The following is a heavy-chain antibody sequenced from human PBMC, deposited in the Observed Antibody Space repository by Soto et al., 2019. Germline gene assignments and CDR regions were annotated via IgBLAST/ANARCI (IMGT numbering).Heavy chain of an antibody. CDR3: ARAHYDFWSGYYYYYYYGMDV. D-gene: IGHD3-3*01. Sequence: SETLSLTCAVYGGSFSGYYWSWIRQPPGKGLEWIGEINHSGSTNYNPSLKSRVTISVGTSKNQFSLKLSSVTAADTAVYYCARAHYDFWSGYYYYYYYGMDVWGQGTTVTVSS. CDR2: INHSGST. J-gene: IGHJ6*02. CDR1: GGSFSGYY. V-gene: IGHV4-34*01.